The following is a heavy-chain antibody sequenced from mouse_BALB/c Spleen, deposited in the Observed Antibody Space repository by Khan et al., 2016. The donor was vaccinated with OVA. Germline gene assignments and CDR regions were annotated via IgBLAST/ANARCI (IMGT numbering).Heavy chain of an antibody. Sequence: VQLVESGAELAKPGASVKMSCKASGYTFINYWILWVKQRPGQGLEWIGYIIPSTGYTEYNQNFKDKATLTADKSSSTAYLQLSSLPSEDSAVDYCARRGLRWDFDYWGQGTTLTVSS. J-gene: IGHJ2*01. CDR1: GYTFINYW. CDR3: ARRGLRWDFDY. D-gene: IGHD1-1*01. CDR2: IIPSTGYT. V-gene: IGHV1-7*01.